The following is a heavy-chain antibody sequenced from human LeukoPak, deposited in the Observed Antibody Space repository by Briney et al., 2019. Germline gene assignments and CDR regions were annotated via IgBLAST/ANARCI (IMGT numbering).Heavy chain of an antibody. CDR3: ARGGAIPFDY. Sequence: AGSLRLSCAASGLTVSSNYMSWVRQAPGQGLEWVSVIYSGGTTYYADSVKGRFTIFRDNSKNTLYLQMNSLRAEDTAVYYCARGGAIPFDYWGQGTLVTVSS. J-gene: IGHJ4*02. V-gene: IGHV3-66*01. CDR1: GLTVSSNY. D-gene: IGHD2-2*01. CDR2: IYSGGTT.